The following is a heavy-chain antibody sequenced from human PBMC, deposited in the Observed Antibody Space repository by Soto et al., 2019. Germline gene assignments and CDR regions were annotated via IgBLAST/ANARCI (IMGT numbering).Heavy chain of an antibody. CDR3: ARTTVVWSGYTQIKRGFDY. J-gene: IGHJ4*02. CDR2: IYYSGST. Sequence: PSETLSLTCTVSGGSISSGGYYWSWIRQHPGKGLEWIGYIYYSGSTYYSPSLKSRVTISVDTSKNQFSLKLSSVTAADTAVYYCARTTVVWSGYTQIKRGFDYWGQGTLVTVSS. CDR1: GGSISSGGYY. D-gene: IGHD3-3*01. V-gene: IGHV4-31*03.